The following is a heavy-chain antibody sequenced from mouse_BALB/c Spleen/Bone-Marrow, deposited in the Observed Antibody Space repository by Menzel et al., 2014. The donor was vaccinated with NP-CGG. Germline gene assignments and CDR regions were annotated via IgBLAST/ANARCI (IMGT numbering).Heavy chain of an antibody. CDR3: ARDENVGIYWYFDV. CDR2: IRNKVKGYTT. CDR1: GFTFTDYY. J-gene: IGHJ1*01. V-gene: IGHV7-3*02. Sequence: EVQRVESGGGLVQPGGSLRLSCAASGFTFTDYYISWVRQPPGKALEWLGFIRNKVKGYTTDYSASVKGRFTISRDNSQSISYLQMNTLRAEDSATYYCARDENVGIYWYFDVWGAGTTVIVSS.